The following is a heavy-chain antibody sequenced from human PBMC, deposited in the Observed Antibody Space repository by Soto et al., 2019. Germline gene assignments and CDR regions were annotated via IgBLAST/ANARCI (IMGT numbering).Heavy chain of an antibody. CDR2: INNDGSEK. J-gene: IGHJ4*02. Sequence: EVQLVESGGDLVQRGGPLSLSCVASGFTFSPSWMSWARQAPGRGLQWVATINNDGSEKYYADSVKGRFTISRDNARDSLYLQLTSLRAEDTAIYYCARGSNQDYWGQGTLVAVSS. D-gene: IGHD2-8*01. CDR3: ARGSNQDY. CDR1: GFTFSPSW. V-gene: IGHV3-7*03.